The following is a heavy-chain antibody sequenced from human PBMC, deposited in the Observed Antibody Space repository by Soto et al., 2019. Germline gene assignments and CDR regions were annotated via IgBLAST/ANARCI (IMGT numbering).Heavy chain of an antibody. J-gene: IGHJ6*03. D-gene: IGHD2-8*01. CDR1: SGSLTRSNW. CDR2: IYLSGST. CDR3: ASLIGPHYYYYMDV. Sequence: SDTQSHTCAVSSGSLTRSNWWSWVRQPPGKGLEWIGEIYLSGSTNYNSSLKSRVTISVDKSKNQFSLKLSFVTAADTAVYYCASLIGPHYYYYMDVWGKGTTVT. V-gene: IGHV4-4*02.